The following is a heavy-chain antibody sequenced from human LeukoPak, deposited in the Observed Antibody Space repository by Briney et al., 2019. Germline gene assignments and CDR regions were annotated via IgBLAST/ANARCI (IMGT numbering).Heavy chain of an antibody. D-gene: IGHD3-10*01. J-gene: IGHJ4*02. Sequence: SETLSLTCTVSGGSISSGSHHWGWFRQSPGKGLEWIGSIHYSRTTYHNPSLNSRVTISEVTSKNQFSLQLNSVTAADTAVYYCARFYGSGSYFDYWGQGTLVTVSS. CDR3: ARFYGSGSYFDY. CDR2: IHYSRTT. V-gene: IGHV4-39*01. CDR1: GGSISSGSHH.